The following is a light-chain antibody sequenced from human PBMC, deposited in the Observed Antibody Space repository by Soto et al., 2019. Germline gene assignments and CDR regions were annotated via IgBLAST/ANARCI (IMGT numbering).Light chain of an antibody. Sequence: DIQMTHSPSSLSSSVGDRFTITCRASQSISSYLNWYHQKPGKAPKLLIYAASSLQSGVPSRFSGSGSGTEFTLTISSLQPEDFATYYCQQSYSPSITFGQGTRLEI. V-gene: IGKV1-39*01. CDR1: QSISSY. CDR3: QQSYSPSIT. J-gene: IGKJ5*01. CDR2: AAS.